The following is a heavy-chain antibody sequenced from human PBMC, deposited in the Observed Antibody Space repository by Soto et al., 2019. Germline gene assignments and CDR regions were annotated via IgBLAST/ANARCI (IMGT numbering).Heavy chain of an antibody. Sequence: GGSLRLSCAASGFTFSSYWMHWVRQAPGKGLEWVSHIGTFGRPIYYADSVKGRFTISRDNARNSLYLQMNSLRDEDTAVYYCASGYGGYWGQGILVTVSS. CDR2: IGTFGRPI. D-gene: IGHD4-17*01. CDR3: ASGYGGY. CDR1: GFTFSSYW. V-gene: IGHV3-48*02. J-gene: IGHJ1*01.